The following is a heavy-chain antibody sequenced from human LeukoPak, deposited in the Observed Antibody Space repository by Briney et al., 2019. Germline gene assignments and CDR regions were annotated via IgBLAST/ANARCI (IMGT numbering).Heavy chain of an antibody. V-gene: IGHV3-7*01. CDR2: IKPDGSDK. Sequence: GGSLRLSCAASGFTFSSWWMTWVRQLPRKGLEWVANIKPDGSDKYYVDSVKGRFTISRDNAKNSLYLQMNSLRAEDTAVYYCARGGYSSSWYWVYWGQGTLVTVSS. D-gene: IGHD6-13*01. J-gene: IGHJ4*02. CDR3: ARGGYSSSWYWVY. CDR1: GFTFSSWW.